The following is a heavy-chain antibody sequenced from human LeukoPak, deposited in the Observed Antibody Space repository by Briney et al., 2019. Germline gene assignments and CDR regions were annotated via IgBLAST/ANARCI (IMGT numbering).Heavy chain of an antibody. CDR1: GFTFSDYS. D-gene: IGHD3-22*01. CDR2: ISRSSRHV. V-gene: IGHV3-21*04. J-gene: IGHJ4*02. CDR3: AKDLTVVAPSGTFDY. Sequence: PGGSLRLSCAASGFTFSDYSMNWVRQAPGKGLEWVSSISRSSRHVYYADSLEGRFTISRDDAKNTLYLQMNSLRAEDTAVYYCAKDLTVVAPSGTFDYWGQGTLVTVSS.